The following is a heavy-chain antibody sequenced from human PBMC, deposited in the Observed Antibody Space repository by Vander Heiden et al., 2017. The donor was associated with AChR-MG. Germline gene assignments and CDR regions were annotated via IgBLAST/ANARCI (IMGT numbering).Heavy chain of an antibody. CDR3: ARKGKATIDY. D-gene: IGHD5-12*01. V-gene: IGHV3-21*01. CDR2: ISSSSSYI. J-gene: IGHJ4*02. CDR1: GFTFSSHS. Sequence: EVQLVESGGGLVKPGGSLRLSWAASGFTFSSHSMTWVRQAPGKGLEWVSSISSSSSYIYYADSVKGRFTISRDNAKNSLYLQMNSLRAEDTAVYYCARKGKATIDYWGQGTLVTVSS.